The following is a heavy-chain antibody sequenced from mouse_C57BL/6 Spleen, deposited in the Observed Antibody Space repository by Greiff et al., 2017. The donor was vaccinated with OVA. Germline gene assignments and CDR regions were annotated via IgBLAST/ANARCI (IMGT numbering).Heavy chain of an antibody. V-gene: IGHV1-82*01. J-gene: IGHJ1*03. CDR3: AREGAVPNFGV. CDR1: GYAFSSSW. D-gene: IGHD6-1*01. CDR2: IYPGDGDT. Sequence: VQLQQSGPELVKPGASVKISCKASGYAFSSSWMNWVKQRPGKGLEWIGRIYPGDGDTNYNGKFKGKATLTADKSSSTAYMQLSSLSSEDSAVFFCAREGAVPNFGVWGTGTTVTVSS.